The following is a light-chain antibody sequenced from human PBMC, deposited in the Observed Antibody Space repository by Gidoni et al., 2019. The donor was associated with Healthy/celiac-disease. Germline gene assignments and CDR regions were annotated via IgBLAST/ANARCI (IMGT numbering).Light chain of an antibody. CDR1: QSLLHSNGYNY. CDR2: LGS. Sequence: DIVMTQSPLSLPVNPGDPASISCRSSQSLLHSNGYNYLDWYLQKPGQSPQLLIYLGSNRASGVPDRFSGRGSGTDFTLKISRVEAEDVGVYYCMQALQTPGTFGPGTKVEIK. CDR3: MQALQTPGT. J-gene: IGKJ3*01. V-gene: IGKV2-28*01.